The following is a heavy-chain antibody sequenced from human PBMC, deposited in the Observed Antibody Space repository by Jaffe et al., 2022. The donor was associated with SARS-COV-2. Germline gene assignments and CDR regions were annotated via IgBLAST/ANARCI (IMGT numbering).Heavy chain of an antibody. J-gene: IGHJ2*01. CDR1: GFTFSTYS. V-gene: IGHV3-48*02. CDR2: ISIDGSTI. D-gene: IGHD3-3*01. CDR3: ARDFGGQAPNWFFDL. Sequence: EVQLVESGGGLVHPGGSLRLSCAASGFTFSTYSMNWLRQAPGKGLEWVSYISIDGSTIYYADSVKGRFTISRDNAKNSLYLQTNSLRDEDTAVYYCARDFGGQAPNWFFDLWGRGTLVTVSS.